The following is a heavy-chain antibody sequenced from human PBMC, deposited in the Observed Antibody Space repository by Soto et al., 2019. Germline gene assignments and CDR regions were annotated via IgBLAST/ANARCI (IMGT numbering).Heavy chain of an antibody. Sequence: QVQLVESGGGVVQPGESRKLSCAASGFTFGTYAMDWVRQAPGKGLEWVAVIWFDGTTKYYIDSVKGRFTVSRDNSKNTLFVQMNGLKAEDTAVYYWARGPIRGSPGGRGVVAVWGRGTTVTVSS. J-gene: IGHJ6*02. CDR3: ARGPIRGSPGGRGVVAV. CDR1: GFTFGTYA. D-gene: IGHD2-15*01. CDR2: IWFDGTTK. V-gene: IGHV3-33*01.